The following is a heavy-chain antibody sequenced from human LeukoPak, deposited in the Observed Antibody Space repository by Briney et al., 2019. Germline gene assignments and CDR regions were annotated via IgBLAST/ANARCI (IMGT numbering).Heavy chain of an antibody. D-gene: IGHD5-12*01. Sequence: SETLSLTCTVSGGSISGSAYYWGWIRQSPGKGLECIGTIYYSGSTYYSPSLRSRVTISVDMSKNQFSLKLTSVTAADTALYYCARVSGYDYAGPFEYWGQGILVSVSS. J-gene: IGHJ4*02. CDR3: ARVSGYDYAGPFEY. CDR1: GGSISGSAYY. V-gene: IGHV4-39*07. CDR2: IYYSGST.